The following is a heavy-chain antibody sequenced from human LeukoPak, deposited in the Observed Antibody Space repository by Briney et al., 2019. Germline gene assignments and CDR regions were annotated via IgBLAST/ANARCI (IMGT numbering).Heavy chain of an antibody. CDR3: ASRDPCSGATCYALAY. CDR1: GFTFSSHG. V-gene: IGHV3-23*01. J-gene: IGHJ4*02. CDR2: ITASADRT. D-gene: IGHD2-15*01. Sequence: GGSLRLSCAASGFTFSSHGMHWVRQTPRKGLEWVSAITASADRTYYADSVKGRFTISRDNSKNTLYLQMGSLRAEDTAVYYCASRDPCSGATCYALAYWGQGSLVSVSS.